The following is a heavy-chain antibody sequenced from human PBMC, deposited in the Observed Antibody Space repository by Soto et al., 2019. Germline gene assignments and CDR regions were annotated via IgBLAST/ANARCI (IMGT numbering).Heavy chain of an antibody. J-gene: IGHJ6*02. CDR1: GLTFSTYH. Sequence: GGSLRLSCAASGLTFSTYHMIWVRQAPGKGLESISSISASGTDTYYTDSVKGRSTISRDNSKNTLYLEMYSLRVEDTARYFCAKVLSTTASYWYGMDVWGQGTTVTVSS. CDR3: AKVLSTTASYWYGMDV. CDR2: ISASGTDT. V-gene: IGHV3-23*01. D-gene: IGHD2-2*01.